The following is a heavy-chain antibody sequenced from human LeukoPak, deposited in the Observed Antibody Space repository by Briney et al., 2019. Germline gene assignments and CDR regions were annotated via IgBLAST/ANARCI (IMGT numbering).Heavy chain of an antibody. CDR3: ASHPIAEGYFDY. D-gene: IGHD6-13*01. V-gene: IGHV3-48*04. CDR2: ISSSGSTI. Sequence: PGGSLRLSCAAPGFTFSSYGMDWVRQAPGKGLEWISYISSSGSTIYYADSVKGRFTISRDNAKNSLYLQMNSLRAEDTAVYYCASHPIAEGYFDYWGQGTLVTVSS. CDR1: GFTFSSYG. J-gene: IGHJ4*02.